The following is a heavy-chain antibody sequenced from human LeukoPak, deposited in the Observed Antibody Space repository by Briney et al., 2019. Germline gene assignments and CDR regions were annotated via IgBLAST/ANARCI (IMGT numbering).Heavy chain of an antibody. Sequence: SETLSLTCTVSGGSLSSYYLSWIGQPPGKGLEWMGYMYYSGSTSYNPSLNSRVTISLDTSKNQISLKLSSVTAADTAVYSCAKGEVLDTAMLTTPFDYWGQGTLVTVSS. J-gene: IGHJ4*02. CDR3: AKGEVLDTAMLTTPFDY. V-gene: IGHV4-59*12. CDR2: MYYSGST. D-gene: IGHD5-18*01. CDR1: GGSLSSYY.